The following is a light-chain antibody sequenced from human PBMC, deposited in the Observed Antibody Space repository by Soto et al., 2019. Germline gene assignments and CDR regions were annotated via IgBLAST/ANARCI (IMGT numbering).Light chain of an antibody. Sequence: EFVLTQSPGTLSLSPGERATLSCRASQSLTNSFIAWYQQKPGQAPRLLIYGASSRATGIPDRFSGSGSGTHFTLTISRLEPEDFAVYYCQQYGNSRWTFGQGTKVDI. CDR2: GAS. CDR3: QQYGNSRWT. V-gene: IGKV3-20*01. J-gene: IGKJ1*01. CDR1: QSLTNSF.